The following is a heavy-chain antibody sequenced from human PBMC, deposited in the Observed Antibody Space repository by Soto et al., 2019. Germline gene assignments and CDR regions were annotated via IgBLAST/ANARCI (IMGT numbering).Heavy chain of an antibody. CDR1: GFTFSSYW. CDR3: NRHPIDY. Sequence: PGVSLRLSCAASGFTFSSYWMHWVRQAPEKGLVWVSHINSDGSSSTYADSVKGRFTISRDNAKNSLYLQMNSLRDEDTAVYYCNRHPIDYWGQGTLVTVSS. CDR2: INSDGSSS. J-gene: IGHJ4*02. V-gene: IGHV3-74*01.